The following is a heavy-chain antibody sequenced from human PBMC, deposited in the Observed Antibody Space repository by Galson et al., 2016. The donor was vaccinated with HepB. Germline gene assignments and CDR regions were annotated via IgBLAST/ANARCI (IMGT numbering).Heavy chain of an antibody. D-gene: IGHD4-17*01. Sequence: SLRLSCAASGFTFSSYAMGWVRQAPGKGLEWVANIKEDGSEEYYVDSVKGRFTISRDNAKNSLYLQMNRLRAEDTAVYYCAKKWSYGDYSFFDYWGQGTLVTVSS. V-gene: IGHV3-7*01. CDR3: AKKWSYGDYSFFDY. CDR1: GFTFSSYA. CDR2: IKEDGSEE. J-gene: IGHJ4*02.